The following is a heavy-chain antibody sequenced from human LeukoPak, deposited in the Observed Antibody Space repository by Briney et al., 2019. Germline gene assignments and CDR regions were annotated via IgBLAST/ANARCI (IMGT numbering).Heavy chain of an antibody. V-gene: IGHV4-61*02. Sequence: SETLSLTCSVSGGSINSGSYYWSWIRQPAGKGLEWIGRIYTSGSTNYNPSLKSRVTMSVDTSKNQFSLKLSSVTAADTAVYYCARDRRGWDTYYYYYYMDVWGKGTTVTISS. CDR3: ARDRRGWDTYYYYYYMDV. J-gene: IGHJ6*03. CDR2: IYTSGST. CDR1: GGSINSGSYY. D-gene: IGHD6-19*01.